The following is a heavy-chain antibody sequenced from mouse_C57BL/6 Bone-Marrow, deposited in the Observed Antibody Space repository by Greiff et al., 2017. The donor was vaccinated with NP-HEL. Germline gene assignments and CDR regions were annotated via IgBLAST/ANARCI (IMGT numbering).Heavy chain of an antibody. CDR1: GYTFTSYW. V-gene: IGHV1-50*01. D-gene: IGHD1-1*01. CDR3: ARGGVGDGPAWFAY. Sequence: QVQLKQPGAELVKPGASVKLSCKASGYTFTSYWMQWVKQRPGQGLEWIGEIDPSDSYTNYNQKFKGKATLTVDTSSSTAYMQLSSLTSEDSAVYYCARGGVGDGPAWFAYWGQGTLVTVSA. J-gene: IGHJ3*01. CDR2: IDPSDSYT.